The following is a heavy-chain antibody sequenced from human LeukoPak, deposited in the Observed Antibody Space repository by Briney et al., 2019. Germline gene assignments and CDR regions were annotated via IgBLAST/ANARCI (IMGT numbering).Heavy chain of an antibody. Sequence: ASVKVSCKASGYTFTGYYMHWVRQAPGQGLEWMGWINPSSGGTNYAQKLQGRVTMTRDTSISTAYMELSRPRSDDTAVYYCASPIRYSSGWYGYWGQGTLVTVSS. J-gene: IGHJ4*02. V-gene: IGHV1-2*02. CDR1: GYTFTGYY. D-gene: IGHD6-19*01. CDR3: ASPIRYSSGWYGY. CDR2: INPSSGGT.